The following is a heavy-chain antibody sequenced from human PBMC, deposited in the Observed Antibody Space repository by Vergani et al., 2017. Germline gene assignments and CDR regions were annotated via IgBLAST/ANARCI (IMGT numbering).Heavy chain of an antibody. J-gene: IGHJ6*02. CDR3: ARDFGYYDSSGYYYALGGMDV. V-gene: IGHV4-59*01. CDR1: GGSISSYY. Sequence: QLQLQESGPGLVKPSETLSLTCTVSGGSISSYYWSWIRQPPGKGLEWIGYIYYSGSTNYNPSLKSRVTISVDTSKNQFSLKLSSVTAADTAVYYCARDFGYYDSSGYYYALGGMDVWGQGTTVTVSS. CDR2: IYYSGST. D-gene: IGHD3-22*01.